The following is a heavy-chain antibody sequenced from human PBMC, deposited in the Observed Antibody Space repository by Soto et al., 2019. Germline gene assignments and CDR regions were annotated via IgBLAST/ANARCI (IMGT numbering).Heavy chain of an antibody. CDR2: ISYDGSNK. J-gene: IGHJ3*02. CDR1: GFTFSSYA. V-gene: IGHV3-30-3*01. Sequence: GGSLRLSCAASGFTFSSYAMHWVRQAPGKGLEWVAVISYDGSNKYYADSVKGRFTISRDNSKNTLYLQMNSLRAEDTAVYYCARDGSLDAFDIWGQGTMVTVSS. D-gene: IGHD1-26*01. CDR3: ARDGSLDAFDI.